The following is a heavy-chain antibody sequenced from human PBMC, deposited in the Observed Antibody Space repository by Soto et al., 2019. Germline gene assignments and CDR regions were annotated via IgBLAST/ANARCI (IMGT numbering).Heavy chain of an antibody. CDR3: VRDSTAFLFDY. V-gene: IGHV4-59*01. Sequence: PSETLSLTCTVSGGSISSYYWSWIRQPPGKGLEWIGYIYYSGSTNYNPSLKSRVTISVDTSKNQFSLKLSSVTAADTAVYYCVRDSTAFLFDYWGQGALVTVSS. J-gene: IGHJ4*02. CDR1: GGSISSYY. D-gene: IGHD2-2*01. CDR2: IYYSGST.